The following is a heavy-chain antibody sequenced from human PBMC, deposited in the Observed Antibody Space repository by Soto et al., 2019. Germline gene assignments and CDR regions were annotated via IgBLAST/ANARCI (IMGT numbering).Heavy chain of an antibody. J-gene: IGHJ4*02. CDR2: IIVSNGSP. Sequence: QVQLVQSGAEVKEPAASVRVSCKASGYTFTSHTLHWARQAPGPGLEWMGWIIVSNGSPRYAPQFQGRVTFGGDTSATTAYMELSSLTSEDTAVYYCAREPEDGVPGDYWGQGTLVVVSS. CDR3: AREPEDGVPGDY. CDR1: GYTFTSHT. V-gene: IGHV1-3*01. D-gene: IGHD3-3*01.